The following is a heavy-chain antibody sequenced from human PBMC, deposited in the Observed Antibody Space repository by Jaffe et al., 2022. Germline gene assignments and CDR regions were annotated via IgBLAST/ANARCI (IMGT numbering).Heavy chain of an antibody. Sequence: QVKLVESGGGVVQPGGSLRLSCAASGFTLGNYGMHWVRRAPGKGLEWVAYMWFDGSNENYADSVKGRFTTSRDTSKSTLYLQMNSLRTEDTALYYCARDIRSSWYKYFDSWGQGTLVTVSS. CDR2: MWFDGSNE. CDR3: ARDIRSSWYKYFDS. CDR1: GFTLGNYG. D-gene: IGHD6-13*01. J-gene: IGHJ4*02. V-gene: IGHV3-30*02.